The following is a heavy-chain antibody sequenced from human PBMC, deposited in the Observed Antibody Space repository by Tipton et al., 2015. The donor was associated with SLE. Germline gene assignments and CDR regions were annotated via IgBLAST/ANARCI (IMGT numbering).Heavy chain of an antibody. CDR1: GGSISSYY. CDR2: IYYSGST. CDR3: ARGRVSSGSYYYFDY. D-gene: IGHD3-10*01. J-gene: IGHJ4*02. V-gene: IGHV4-59*01. Sequence: TLSLTCTVSGGSISSYYWSWIRQPPGKGLEWIGNIYYSGSTNYHPSLKSRVTISVDTSKNQFSLRLSSVSAADTAVYYCARGRVSSGSYYYFDYWGQGTLVTVSP.